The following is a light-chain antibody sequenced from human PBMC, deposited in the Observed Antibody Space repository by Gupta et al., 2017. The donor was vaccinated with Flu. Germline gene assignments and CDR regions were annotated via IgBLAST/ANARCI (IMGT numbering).Light chain of an antibody. V-gene: IGKV4-1*01. CDR3: QQYYTTPLA. Sequence: DFVLTQSPDSLAVSLGARATINCKSSQSVFYSSTNKNYLAWYQQKPGQPPKLLIYWASTREPGVPDRFSGSGSGTDFTLTISSLQAEDVAVYYCQQYYTTPLAFGPGTKVDI. CDR1: QSVFYSSTNKNY. J-gene: IGKJ3*01. CDR2: WAS.